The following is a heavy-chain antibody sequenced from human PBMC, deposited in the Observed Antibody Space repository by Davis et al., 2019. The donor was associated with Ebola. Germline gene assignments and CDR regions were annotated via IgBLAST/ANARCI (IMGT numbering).Heavy chain of an antibody. Sequence: GGSLRLSCAASGFTFSSYAMHWVRQAPGKGLEWVAVISYDGSNKYYADSVKGRFTISRDNSKNTLYLQMNSLRAEDTAVYYCANSRSSWADYFDYWGQGTLVTVSS. V-gene: IGHV3-30*04. D-gene: IGHD6-13*01. J-gene: IGHJ4*02. CDR1: GFTFSSYA. CDR2: ISYDGSNK. CDR3: ANSRSSWADYFDY.